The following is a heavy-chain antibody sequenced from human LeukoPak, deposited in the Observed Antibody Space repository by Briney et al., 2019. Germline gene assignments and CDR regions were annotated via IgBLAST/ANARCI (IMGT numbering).Heavy chain of an antibody. CDR1: GFSLNTSGVG. CDR2: IFWGDDK. V-gene: IGHV2-5*02. D-gene: IGHD3-16*01. J-gene: IGHJ3*01. Sequence: SGPTLVNPTQTLTLTCSFSGFSLNTSGVGVGWIRQPPGKALEWLAVIFWGDDKRYSPSQKDRLTITKDTSKNQVVLTLTNLDPVDTATYYCAYTLVLMHMGPFDVWGQGTMVTVSS. CDR3: AYTLVLMHMGPFDV.